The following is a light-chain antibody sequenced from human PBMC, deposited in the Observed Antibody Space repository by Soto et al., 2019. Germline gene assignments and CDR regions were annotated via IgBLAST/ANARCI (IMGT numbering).Light chain of an antibody. J-gene: IGLJ1*01. CDR3: QTWGTGIQV. V-gene: IGLV4-69*01. Sequence: QPVLTQSPSASASLGASVKLTCTLSSGHSSYAIAWHQQQPEKDPRYLMKLNSDGSHSKGDGIPDRFSGSSSGAERYLTISSLQSEDEADYYCQTWGTGIQVFGTGTKLTVL. CDR2: LNSDGSH. CDR1: SGHSSYA.